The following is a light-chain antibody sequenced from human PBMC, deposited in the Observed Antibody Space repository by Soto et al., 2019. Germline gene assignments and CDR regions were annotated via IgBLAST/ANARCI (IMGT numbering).Light chain of an antibody. CDR2: GAS. CDR3: QQYGSSPPRT. V-gene: IGKV3-20*01. J-gene: IGKJ1*01. CDR1: QSVSNDF. Sequence: EIVLTQSPGILSLSPGERATLSCRASQSVSNDFLAWYQQKPGQAPRLLIYGASTRATDAPDRFSGSGSGADFTLSISRLEPEDFAVYYCQQYGSSPPRTFGQGTKVDIK.